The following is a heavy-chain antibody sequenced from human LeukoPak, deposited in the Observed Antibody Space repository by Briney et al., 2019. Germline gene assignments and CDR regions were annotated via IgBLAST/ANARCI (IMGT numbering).Heavy chain of an antibody. D-gene: IGHD3-3*01. CDR3: ARSRTYYDFWSGYSRAWPGYGMDV. V-gene: IGHV3-30*04. CDR1: GFTFSSYA. J-gene: IGHJ6*02. CDR2: ISYDGSNK. Sequence: QTGGSLRLSCAASGFTFSSYAMHWVRQAPGKGLEWVAVISYDGSNKYYADSVKGRFTISRDNSKNTLYLQMNSLRAEDTAVYYCARSRTYYDFWSGYSRAWPGYGMDVWGQGTRSPSP.